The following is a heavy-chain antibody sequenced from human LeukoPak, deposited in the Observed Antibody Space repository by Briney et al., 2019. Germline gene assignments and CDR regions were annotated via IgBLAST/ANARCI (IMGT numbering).Heavy chain of an antibody. CDR3: ARDDGAYCGGDCYGVFDI. Sequence: SETLSLPCTVSGGPISSYYWSWIRQPPGKGLEWIGYIYYRGSTNYNPSLKSRVTISVDTSKSQFYLKLSSVTAADTAVYYCARDDGAYCGGDCYGVFDIWGQGIMVTVSS. CDR1: GGPISSYY. D-gene: IGHD2-21*02. V-gene: IGHV4-59*01. CDR2: IYYRGST. J-gene: IGHJ3*02.